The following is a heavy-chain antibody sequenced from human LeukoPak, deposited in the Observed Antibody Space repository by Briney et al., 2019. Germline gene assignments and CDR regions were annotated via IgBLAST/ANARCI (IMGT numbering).Heavy chain of an antibody. CDR2: IYYSGST. Sequence: SETLSLTCTVSGGSISSGGYYWSWIRQHPGKGLEWIGYIYYSGSTYYNPSLKSRVTISVDTSKNQFSLKLSSVTAADTAVYYCARSHGDFWSGYYSRWFDPRGQGTLVTVSS. CDR1: GGSISSGGYY. V-gene: IGHV4-31*03. J-gene: IGHJ5*02. CDR3: ARSHGDFWSGYYSRWFDP. D-gene: IGHD3-3*01.